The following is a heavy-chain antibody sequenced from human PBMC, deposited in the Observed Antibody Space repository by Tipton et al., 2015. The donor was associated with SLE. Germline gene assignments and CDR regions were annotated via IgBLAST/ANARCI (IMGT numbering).Heavy chain of an antibody. CDR3: ARLEVAHFNY. CDR1: GGYISSTGYY. J-gene: IGHJ4*02. V-gene: IGHV4-39*07. CDR2: VYYRGST. Sequence: TLSLTCTVSGGYISSTGYYWGWIRQPPGKGLEWIGNVYYRGSTFYNPSLKSRVTISVDWATSQFSLILSAVTDADTAVYYCARLEVAHFNYWDQGTLVTVSS. D-gene: IGHD6-19*01.